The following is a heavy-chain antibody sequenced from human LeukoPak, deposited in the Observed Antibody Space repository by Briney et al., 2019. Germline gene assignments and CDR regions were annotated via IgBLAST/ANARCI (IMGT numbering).Heavy chain of an antibody. CDR2: ISGSGGST. D-gene: IGHD2-15*01. CDR1: GFTFSSYA. Sequence: GGPLRLSCAASGFTFSSYAMSWVRQAPGKGLEWVSAISGSGGSTYYADSVKGRFTISRDNSKNTLYLQMNSLRAEDTAVYYCAKAGRPYNRYCSGGSCYPLDYWGQGTLVTVSS. J-gene: IGHJ4*02. CDR3: AKAGRPYNRYCSGGSCYPLDY. V-gene: IGHV3-23*01.